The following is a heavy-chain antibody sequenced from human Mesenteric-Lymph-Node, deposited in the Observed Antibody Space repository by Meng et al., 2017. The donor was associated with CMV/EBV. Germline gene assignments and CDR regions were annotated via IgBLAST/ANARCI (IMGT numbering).Heavy chain of an antibody. D-gene: IGHD5-24*01. Sequence: VYGDSISSGGHYWNWIRQYPGKGLEWIGYIYYTGSAYYNPSLKSRITISVDTSKNQFSLKLTSATAADTAVYYCARGVSGYNYGSDYWGQGILVTVSS. V-gene: IGHV4-31*02. CDR3: ARGVSGYNYGSDY. CDR2: IYYTGSA. CDR1: GDSISSGGHY. J-gene: IGHJ4*02.